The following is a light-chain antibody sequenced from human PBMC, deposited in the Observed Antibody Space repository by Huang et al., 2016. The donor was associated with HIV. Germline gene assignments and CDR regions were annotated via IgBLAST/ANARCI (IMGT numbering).Light chain of an antibody. V-gene: IGKV3-15*01. CDR1: QSFSSN. J-gene: IGKJ4*01. CDR3: QQYNNWPPLT. Sequence: EILMPQSPAPLAVSPGERATLSCRASQSFSSNLAWYQQNPGQAPRPLIYGASTMATGIPARFSGSESGTEFTLTISSLQTEDFAVYYCQQYNNWPPLTFGGGTKVEIK. CDR2: GAS.